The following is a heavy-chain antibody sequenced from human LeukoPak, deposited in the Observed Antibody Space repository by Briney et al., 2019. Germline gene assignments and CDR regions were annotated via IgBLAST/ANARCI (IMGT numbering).Heavy chain of an antibody. CDR2: FSAYNGNT. CDR1: GYTFTSYG. CDR3: ALWELPEGYYYYYGMDV. D-gene: IGHD1-26*01. J-gene: IGHJ6*02. Sequence: ASVKVSCKASGYTFTSYGISWVRQAPGQGLEWMGWFSAYNGNTNYAQKLQGRVTMTTDTSTSTAYMELRSLRSDDTAVYYCALWELPEGYYYYYGMDVWGQGTTVTVSS. V-gene: IGHV1-18*01.